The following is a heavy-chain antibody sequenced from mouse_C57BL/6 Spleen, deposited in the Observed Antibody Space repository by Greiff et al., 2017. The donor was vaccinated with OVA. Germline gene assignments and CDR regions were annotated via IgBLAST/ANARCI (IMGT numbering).Heavy chain of an antibody. D-gene: IGHD1-1*01. V-gene: IGHV1-82*01. J-gene: IGHJ3*01. CDR3: ARGAYGSSPSWFAY. CDR2: IYPGDGDT. Sequence: VQLQQSGPELVKPGASVKISCKASGYAFSSSWMNWVKQRPGKGLEWIGRIYPGDGDTNYNGKFKGKATLTADKSSSTAYMQLSSLTSEDSAVYFCARGAYGSSPSWFAYWGQGTLVTVSA. CDR1: GYAFSSSW.